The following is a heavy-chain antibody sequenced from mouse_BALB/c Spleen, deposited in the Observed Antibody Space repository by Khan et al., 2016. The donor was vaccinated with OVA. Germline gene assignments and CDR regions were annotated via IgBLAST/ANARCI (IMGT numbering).Heavy chain of an antibody. CDR2: IYYSGSI. J-gene: IGHJ4*01. D-gene: IGHD2-1*01. Sequence: QLQESGPDLVKPSQSLSLTCTVTGYSITSGYSWHWIRQFPGNKLEWMGYIYYSGSINYNPSLKSRISITRDTSRNQFFLQLNSVTTDDTATYYCASDGNYMDYWGQGTSVTVSS. V-gene: IGHV3-1*02. CDR1: GYSITSGYS. CDR3: ASDGNYMDY.